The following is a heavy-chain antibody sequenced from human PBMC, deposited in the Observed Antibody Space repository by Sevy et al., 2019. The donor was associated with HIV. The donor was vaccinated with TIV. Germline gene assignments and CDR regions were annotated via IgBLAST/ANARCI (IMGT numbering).Heavy chain of an antibody. J-gene: IGHJ5*02. CDR3: ARGRAGAYSSSWSWFDP. CDR2: ISAYNGNT. D-gene: IGHD6-13*01. V-gene: IGHV1-18*01. Sequence: ASVKVSCKASGYTFTSYGISWVRQAPGQGLEWMGWISAYNGNTNYAQKLQGRVTMTTDTSTGTAYMELKSLRSDDTAVYYCARGRAGAYSSSWSWFDPWGQGTLVTVSS. CDR1: GYTFTSYG.